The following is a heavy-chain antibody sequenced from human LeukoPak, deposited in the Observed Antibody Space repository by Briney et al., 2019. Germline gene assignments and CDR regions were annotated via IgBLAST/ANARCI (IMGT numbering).Heavy chain of an antibody. CDR2: INRDGSEK. D-gene: IGHD6-19*01. Sequence: PGGSLRLSCGASGFSFSTSWMSWVRQAPGKGLEWVANINRDGSEKYYVDSAKGRFTISRDNTKNLLLLQMDSLRPEDTAVYYCVRISTSVAGADYWGRGTLVTVSS. CDR3: VRISTSVAGADY. J-gene: IGHJ4*02. CDR1: GFSFSTSW. V-gene: IGHV3-7*01.